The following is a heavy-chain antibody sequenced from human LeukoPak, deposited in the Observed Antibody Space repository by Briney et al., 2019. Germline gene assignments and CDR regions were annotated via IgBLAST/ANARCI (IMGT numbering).Heavy chain of an antibody. CDR3: AREGFYGSGSSPTFYFDY. CDR1: GFTFSTYV. CDR2: MSFDGKNT. V-gene: IGHV3-30*04. D-gene: IGHD3-10*01. J-gene: IGHJ4*02. Sequence: GGSLRLSCAASGFTFSTYVIHWVRQAPGKGLDWVAVMSFDGKNTYYADSVKGRFTVSRDNSKNTLYLQMNSLRPEDTAVYYCAREGFYGSGSSPTFYFDYWGQGTLVTVSS.